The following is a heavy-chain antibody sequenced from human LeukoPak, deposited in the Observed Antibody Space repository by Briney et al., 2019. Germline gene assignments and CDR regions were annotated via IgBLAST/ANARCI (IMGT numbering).Heavy chain of an antibody. CDR1: GYSISSGYY. CDR2: IYHSGST. CDR3: ARHDRPSGYCSSTSCQRAFDI. Sequence: SETLSLTCAVSGYSISSGYYWGWIRQPPGKGLEWIGSIYHSGSTYYNPSLKSRVTISVDTSKNQFSLKLSSVTAADTAVYYCARHDRPSGYCSSTSCQRAFDIWGQGTMVTVSS. J-gene: IGHJ3*02. V-gene: IGHV4-38-2*01. D-gene: IGHD2-2*01.